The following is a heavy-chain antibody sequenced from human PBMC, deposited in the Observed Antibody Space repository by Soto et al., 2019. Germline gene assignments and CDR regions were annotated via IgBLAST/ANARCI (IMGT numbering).Heavy chain of an antibody. Sequence: ASVKVSCKASGYTFTSYAMHWVRQAPGQRLEWMGWINAGNGNTKYSQKFQGRVTITRDTSASTAYMELSSLRSEDTAVYYCARPYCSGGSCYVGFDYWGQGTLVTVSS. V-gene: IGHV1-3*01. CDR1: GYTFTSYA. J-gene: IGHJ4*02. CDR3: ARPYCSGGSCYVGFDY. D-gene: IGHD2-15*01. CDR2: INAGNGNT.